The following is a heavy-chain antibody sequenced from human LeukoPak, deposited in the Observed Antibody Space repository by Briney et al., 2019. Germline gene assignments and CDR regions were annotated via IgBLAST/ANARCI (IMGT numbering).Heavy chain of an antibody. CDR1: GGSFSSYY. J-gene: IGHJ4*02. Sequence: PSETLSLTCTVSGGSFSSYYWSWIRQPPGKGLEWIGYIYYSGSTNYNPSLKSRVTISVDTSKNQFSLKLSSVTAADTAVYYCARRLHYYDSSGYQRLYYFDYWGQGTLVTVSS. V-gene: IGHV4-59*01. D-gene: IGHD3-22*01. CDR2: IYYSGST. CDR3: ARRLHYYDSSGYQRLYYFDY.